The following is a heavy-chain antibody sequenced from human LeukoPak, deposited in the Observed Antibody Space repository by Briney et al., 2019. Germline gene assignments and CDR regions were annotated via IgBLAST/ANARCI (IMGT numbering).Heavy chain of an antibody. J-gene: IGHJ6*02. Sequence: PGGSLRLSCAASGFTFSSNEMNWVRQAPGKGLECVSYISSSGSTIYYADSVKGRFTISRDNAKNSLYLQMNSLRAEDTAVYYCARDLAELPADVYYYYGMDVWGQGTTVTVSS. CDR2: ISSSGSTI. V-gene: IGHV3-48*03. CDR3: ARDLAELPADVYYYYGMDV. CDR1: GFTFSSNE. D-gene: IGHD3-3*02.